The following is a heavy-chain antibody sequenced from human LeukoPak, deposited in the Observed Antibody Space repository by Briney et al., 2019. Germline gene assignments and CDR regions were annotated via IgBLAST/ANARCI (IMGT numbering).Heavy chain of an antibody. V-gene: IGHV3-49*03. J-gene: IGHJ6*04. CDR1: GFIFGDYS. CDR2: IRRKGYGGTA. Sequence: GRSLTLLCTASGFIFGDYSMRWLRQAPGEGGEWVDFIRRKGYGGTAEYAASVKGRFTLSRDDSKSIAYLQMDSLQTEDTAVYYCTRDQDFWSGTLDVWGKRTTVTVSS. D-gene: IGHD3-3*01. CDR3: TRDQDFWSGTLDV.